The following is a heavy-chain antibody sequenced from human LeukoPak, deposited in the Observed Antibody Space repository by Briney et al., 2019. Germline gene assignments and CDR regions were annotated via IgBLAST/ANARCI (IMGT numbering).Heavy chain of an antibody. CDR2: IIPIFGTA. Sequence: SVKVSCKASGGTFSSYAISWVRQAPGQGLEWMGGIIPIFGTANYAQKFQGRVTITADESTSTAYMELSSLRSEDTAAYYCARTAASSGWYLDYYYGMGVWGQGTTVTVSS. J-gene: IGHJ6*02. D-gene: IGHD6-19*01. CDR3: ARTAASSGWYLDYYYGMGV. V-gene: IGHV1-69*13. CDR1: GGTFSSYA.